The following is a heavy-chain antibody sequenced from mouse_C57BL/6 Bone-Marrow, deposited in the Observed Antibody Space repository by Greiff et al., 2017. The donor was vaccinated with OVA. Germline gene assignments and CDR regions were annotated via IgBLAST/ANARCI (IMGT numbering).Heavy chain of an antibody. CDR1: GFTFSDYG. CDR2: ISSGSSTI. J-gene: IGHJ4*01. CDR3: ARMDY. V-gene: IGHV5-17*01. Sequence: EVKLVESGGGLMKPGGSLKLSCAASGFTFSDYGMHWVRQAPEKGLEWVAYISSGSSTIYYADTVKGRFTISRDNAKNTLFLQMTRLRSEDTAMYYCARMDYWGQGTSVTVSS.